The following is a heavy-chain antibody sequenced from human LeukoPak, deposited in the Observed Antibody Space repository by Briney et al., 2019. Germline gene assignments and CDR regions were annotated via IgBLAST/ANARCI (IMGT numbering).Heavy chain of an antibody. D-gene: IGHD2-2*03. CDR2: INPSGGST. J-gene: IGHJ6*03. CDR1: GYTFTSYY. CDR3: ARDYDFGYCSSTSCYGVYMDV. Sequence: ASVKVSCKASGYTFTSYYMRWVRQAPGQGLEWMGVINPSGGSTSYAQKFQGRVTMTRDTSTSTVYMELSSLRSEDTAVYYCARDYDFGYCSSTSCYGVYMDVWGKGTTVTVSS. V-gene: IGHV1-46*01.